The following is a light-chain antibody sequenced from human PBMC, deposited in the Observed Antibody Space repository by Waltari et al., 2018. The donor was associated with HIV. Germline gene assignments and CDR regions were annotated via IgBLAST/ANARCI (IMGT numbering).Light chain of an antibody. J-gene: IGLJ2*01. Sequence: QSALTQPPSASGSPGQSVTISCTGTSSDVGDNNYVSWYQQHPSKAPKVMIYEVSKRPSGVPGRFSGSKSGNTASLTVSGLQAEDEADYFCTSYAGSNNLVFGGGTKLTVL. CDR2: EVS. CDR3: TSYAGSNNLV. V-gene: IGLV2-8*01. CDR1: SSDVGDNNY.